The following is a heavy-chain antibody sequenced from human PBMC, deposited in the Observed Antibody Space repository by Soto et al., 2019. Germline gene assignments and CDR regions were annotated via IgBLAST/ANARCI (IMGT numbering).Heavy chain of an antibody. CDR3: ARRERYYGSPGWFDP. CDR2: VYYNENT. V-gene: IGHV4-39*01. Sequence: QLQLRESGPGLVRPSETLSLTCSVSGASINNFAYYWGWIRQPPGKGLEWIGTVYYNENTYYNPSLGSRVAISVDTAKNQFSLNLRSVTAADTAVYFCARRERYYGSPGWFDPWGQGTLVTVSS. D-gene: IGHD3-10*01. CDR1: GASINNFAYY. J-gene: IGHJ5*01.